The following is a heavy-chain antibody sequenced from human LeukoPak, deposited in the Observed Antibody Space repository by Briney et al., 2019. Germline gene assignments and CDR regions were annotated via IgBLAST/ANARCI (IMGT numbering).Heavy chain of an antibody. CDR3: ATDYYYDSSGYYYTVDY. Sequence: VASVKVSCKVSGYTLTELSMHWVRQAPGKGLEWMGGFDPEDGERFYAQKFQGRVTMTEDTSTDTAYMELSSLRSEDTAVYYCATDYYYDSSGYYYTVDYWGQGTLVTVSS. V-gene: IGHV1-24*01. CDR2: FDPEDGER. J-gene: IGHJ4*02. CDR1: GYTLTELS. D-gene: IGHD3-22*01.